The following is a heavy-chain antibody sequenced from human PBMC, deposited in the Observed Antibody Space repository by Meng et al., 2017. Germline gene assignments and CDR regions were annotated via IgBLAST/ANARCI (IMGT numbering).Heavy chain of an antibody. CDR2: IIPIFGTA. CDR1: GYTFSSYA. J-gene: IGHJ4*03. CDR3: ALRVSSSWQKGDY. Sequence: SVKVSCKASGYTFSSYAISWVRQAPGQGLEWMGGIIPIFGTANYAQKFQGRVTITTDESTSTAYMELSSLRSEDTAVYYCALRVSSSWQKGDYWGQGTMVTVSS. D-gene: IGHD6-13*01. V-gene: IGHV1-69*05.